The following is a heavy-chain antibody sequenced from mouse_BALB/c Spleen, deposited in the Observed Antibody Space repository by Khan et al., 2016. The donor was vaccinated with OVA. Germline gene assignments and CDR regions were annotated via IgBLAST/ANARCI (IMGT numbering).Heavy chain of an antibody. CDR3: ARDGSRYNYAMDY. V-gene: IGHV3-2*02. Sequence: EVQLQESGPGLVKPSQSLSPTCTATGYSITSDYAWNWIRQFPGNKLEWMGYISSSGSTNYNPALKSRISITRDTSKNQFFLQLNSVTTEDTATYYCARDGSRYNYAMDYWGQGTSVTVSS. J-gene: IGHJ4*01. CDR2: ISSSGST. CDR1: GYSITSDYA. D-gene: IGHD2-3*01.